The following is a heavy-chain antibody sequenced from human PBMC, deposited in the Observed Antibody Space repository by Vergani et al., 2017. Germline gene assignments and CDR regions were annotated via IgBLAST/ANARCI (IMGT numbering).Heavy chain of an antibody. Sequence: QVQLQESGPGLVKPSQTLSLTCTASGGSISSGGYYWSWIRQHPGKGLEWIGYIYYSGSTYYNPSLKSRVTISVDTSKNQFSLKLSSVTAADTAVYYCARVPSSGYPNXFDYWGQGTLVTVSS. CDR3: ARVPSSGYPNXFDY. CDR1: GGSISSGGYY. D-gene: IGHD3-22*01. J-gene: IGHJ4*02. V-gene: IGHV4-31*03. CDR2: IYYSGST.